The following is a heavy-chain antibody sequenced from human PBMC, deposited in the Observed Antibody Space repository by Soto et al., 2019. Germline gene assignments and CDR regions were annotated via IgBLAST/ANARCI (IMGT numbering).Heavy chain of an antibody. CDR1: GFSLSTSGVG. D-gene: IGHD3-3*01. CDR2: IYWNDDK. J-gene: IGHJ6*02. CDR3: AHSNYDFWSGYYTHYYYYGMDV. V-gene: IGHV2-5*01. Sequence: QITLKESGPTLVNPTQTLTLTCTFSGFSLSTSGVGVGWIRQPPGKALEWLALIYWNDDKRYSPSLKSRLTITKDTSKNQVVLTMTNMDPVDTATYYCAHSNYDFWSGYYTHYYYYGMDVWGQGTTVTVSS.